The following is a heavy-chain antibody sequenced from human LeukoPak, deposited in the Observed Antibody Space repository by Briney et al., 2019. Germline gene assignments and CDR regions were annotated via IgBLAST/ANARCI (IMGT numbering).Heavy chain of an antibody. CDR3: AREWAVASFHFDH. V-gene: IGHV1-46*01. J-gene: IGHJ4*02. Sequence: GASVKVSCKASGYTFTSYYMHWVRQAPGQGLEWMGIINPSGGSTSYAQKFQGRVTMTRDMSTSTVSMELSSLRSEDTAVYYCAREWAVASFHFDHWGQGTLVTVSS. D-gene: IGHD6-19*01. CDR2: INPSGGST. CDR1: GYTFTSYY.